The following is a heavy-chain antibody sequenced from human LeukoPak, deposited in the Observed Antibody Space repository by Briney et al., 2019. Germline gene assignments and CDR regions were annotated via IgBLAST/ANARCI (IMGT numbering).Heavy chain of an antibody. CDR2: IKQDGSEK. V-gene: IGHV3-7*03. CDR1: GFTFSSYW. CDR3: ASHPYDILTGYYKYYFDY. D-gene: IGHD3-9*01. Sequence: GGSLRLSCAASGFTFSSYWMSWVRQAPGKGLEWVANIKQDGSEKYYVDTVKGRFTISRDNAKNSLYLQMNSLRAEDTAVYYCASHPYDILTGYYKYYFDYWGQGTLVTVSS. J-gene: IGHJ4*02.